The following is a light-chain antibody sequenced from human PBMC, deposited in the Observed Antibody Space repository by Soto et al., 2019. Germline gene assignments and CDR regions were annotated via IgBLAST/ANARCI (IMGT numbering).Light chain of an antibody. J-gene: IGLJ2*01. CDR1: SSDVGGYHY. CDR3: SSYAGSNHLV. V-gene: IGLV2-8*01. CDR2: EVT. Sequence: QSVLTQPPSASGSPGQSVTISCTGTSSDVGGYHYVSWYQQHPGKAPKLMIHEVTKRPSGVPDRFSGSKSGNTASLTVSGLQGEDEADYYCSSYAGSNHLVFVGGTKLPVL.